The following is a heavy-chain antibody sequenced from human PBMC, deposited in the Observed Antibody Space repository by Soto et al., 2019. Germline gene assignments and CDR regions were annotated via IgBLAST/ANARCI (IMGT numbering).Heavy chain of an antibody. Sequence: GGSLRLSCAASGFTFSNAWMSWVRQAPGKGLEWVGRIKSKTDGGTTDYAAPVKGRFTISRDDSKNTLYLQMNSLKTEDTAVYYCTTDLRYCSGGSCYRFDYWGQGTRVTVSS. CDR3: TTDLRYCSGGSCYRFDY. CDR1: GFTFSNAW. D-gene: IGHD2-15*01. J-gene: IGHJ4*02. V-gene: IGHV3-15*01. CDR2: IKSKTDGGTT.